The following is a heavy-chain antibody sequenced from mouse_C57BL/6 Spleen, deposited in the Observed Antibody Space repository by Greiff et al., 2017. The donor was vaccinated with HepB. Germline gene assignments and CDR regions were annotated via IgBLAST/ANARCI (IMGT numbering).Heavy chain of an antibody. D-gene: IGHD3-2*02. CDR3: ARGTAQATGAY. Sequence: QVQLQQPGAELVMPGASVKLSCKASGYTFTSYWMHWVKQRPGQGLEWIGEIDPSDSYTNYNQKFKGKSTWTVDKSSSTAYMQLSSLTSEDSAVYYCARGTAQATGAYWGQGTLVTVSA. V-gene: IGHV1-69*01. CDR1: GYTFTSYW. J-gene: IGHJ3*01. CDR2: IDPSDSYT.